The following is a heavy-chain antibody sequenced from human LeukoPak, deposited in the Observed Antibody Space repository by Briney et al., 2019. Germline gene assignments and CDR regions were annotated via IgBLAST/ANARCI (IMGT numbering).Heavy chain of an antibody. CDR1: GFTFNGYW. D-gene: IGHD1-26*01. Sequence: GGSLRLSCAASGFTFNGYWMSWVRQAPGKGLEWVANIKEDGSAQYYVGSVKGRFTISRDNAKNTLYLQMNSLRAEDTAVYYCARGVGATGRDYWGQGTLVTVSS. V-gene: IGHV3-7*01. CDR3: ARGVGATGRDY. CDR2: IKEDGSAQ. J-gene: IGHJ4*02.